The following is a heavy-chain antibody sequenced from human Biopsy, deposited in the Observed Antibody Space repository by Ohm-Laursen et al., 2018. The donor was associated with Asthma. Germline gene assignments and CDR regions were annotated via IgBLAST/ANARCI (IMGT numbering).Heavy chain of an antibody. CDR2: SGYT. CDR3: ARLWDYYDSRAPGGDAFDI. D-gene: IGHD3-22*01. V-gene: IGHV4-59*01. J-gene: IGHJ3*02. Sequence: SQTLSLTCSISGGSIKSSSWTWIRQPPGKGLEWIGYSGYTNYNPSLKSRVTISVDTSKNQVSLELRSVSSSDTAVYYCARLWDYYDSRAPGGDAFDIWGQGTMVSVSS. CDR1: GGSIKSSS.